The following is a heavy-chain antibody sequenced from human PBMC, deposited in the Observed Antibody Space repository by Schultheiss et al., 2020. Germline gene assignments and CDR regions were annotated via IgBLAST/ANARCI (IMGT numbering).Heavy chain of an antibody. V-gene: IGHV4-39*07. Sequence: SETLSLTCTVSGGSISSSSYYWGWIRQPPGKGLEWIGSIYYSGSTYYNPSLKSRVTISVDRSKNQFSLKLSSVTAADTAVYYCARGPYLRRSSTSLPRFQHWGQGTLVTVSS. J-gene: IGHJ1*01. CDR2: IYYSGST. CDR3: ARGPYLRRSSTSLPRFQH. D-gene: IGHD2-2*01. CDR1: GGSISSSSYY.